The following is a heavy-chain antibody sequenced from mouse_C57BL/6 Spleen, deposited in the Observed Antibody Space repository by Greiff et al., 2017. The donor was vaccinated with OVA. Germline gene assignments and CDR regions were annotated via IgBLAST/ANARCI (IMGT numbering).Heavy chain of an antibody. CDR3: ARGGNYVYYAMDD. J-gene: IGHJ4*01. CDR1: GYTFTDYY. V-gene: IGHV1-26*01. CDR2: INPNNGGT. Sequence: VQLQQSGPELVKPGASVKISCKASGYTFTDYYMNWVKQSHGKSLEWIGDINPNNGGTSYNQKFKGKATLTVDKSSSTAYMELRSLTSEDSAVYYCARGGNYVYYAMDDWGQGTSVTVSS. D-gene: IGHD2-1*01.